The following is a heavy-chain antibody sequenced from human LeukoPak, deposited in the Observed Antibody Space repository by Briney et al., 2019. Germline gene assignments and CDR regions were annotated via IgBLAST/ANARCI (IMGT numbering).Heavy chain of an antibody. CDR2: INPNSGGT. D-gene: IGHD7-27*01. J-gene: IGHJ5*02. V-gene: IGHV1-2*02. Sequence: GASVKVSCKAFGTTFTGYYMNWGGRAPGQGLEWMGWINPNSGGTNYAQKFQGRVTMTRDTSISTAYMELSRLRYDDTAVYYCARDGTGNWFDPWGQGTLVTVSS. CDR3: ARDGTGNWFDP. CDR1: GTTFTGYY.